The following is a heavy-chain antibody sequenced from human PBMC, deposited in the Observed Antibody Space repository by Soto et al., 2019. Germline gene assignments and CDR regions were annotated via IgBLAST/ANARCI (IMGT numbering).Heavy chain of an antibody. CDR1: GDSISSSSYY. CDR2: IFYSGST. CDR3: ARHWSGTPRDAFHI. Sequence: QLQLQESGPGLVKPSETLSLTCTVSGDSISSSSYYWGWIRQPPGKGLEWIGSIFYSGSTYYNPSLKRRVTISVDTSENHFSLKLSSVTAAATAVYYCARHWSGTPRDAFHIWGQGTMVTVSS. D-gene: IGHD3-3*01. V-gene: IGHV4-39*01. J-gene: IGHJ3*02.